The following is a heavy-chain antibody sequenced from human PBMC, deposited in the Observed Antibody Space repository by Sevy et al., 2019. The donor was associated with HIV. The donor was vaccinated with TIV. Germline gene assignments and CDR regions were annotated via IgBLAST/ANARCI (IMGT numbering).Heavy chain of an antibody. CDR1: GYTFSSFG. J-gene: IGHJ5*02. Sequence: ASVKVSCKASGYTFSSFGVSWVRQAPGQGLEWMGWIGAYNGNIKYAQNLQDRVTMTTDTSTSTAYMELTGLTSDDTAVDFCARICTVGGLFNYLDPWGQGTLVTVSS. V-gene: IGHV1-18*01. CDR2: IGAYNGNI. D-gene: IGHD3-16*01. CDR3: ARICTVGGLFNYLDP.